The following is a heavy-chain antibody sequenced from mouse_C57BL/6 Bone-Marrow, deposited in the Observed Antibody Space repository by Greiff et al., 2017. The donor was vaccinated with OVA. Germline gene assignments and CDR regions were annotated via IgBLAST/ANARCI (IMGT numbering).Heavy chain of an antibody. CDR1: GFNIKDDY. Sequence: VQLQQSGAELVRPGASVKLFCTASGFNIKDDYMHWVKQRPEQGLEWIGWIDPENGDTEYASKFQGKATITADTSSNTAYLQLSSLTSEDTAVYYCTTDGSSYWYFDVWGTGTTVTVSS. CDR2: IDPENGDT. V-gene: IGHV14-4*01. J-gene: IGHJ1*03. D-gene: IGHD1-1*01. CDR3: TTDGSSYWYFDV.